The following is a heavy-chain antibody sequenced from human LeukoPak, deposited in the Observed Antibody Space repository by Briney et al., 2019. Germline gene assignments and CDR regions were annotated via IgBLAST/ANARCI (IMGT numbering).Heavy chain of an antibody. Sequence: HSGGSLRLSCAVSGFTFSSYVMSWVRQAPGKGLEWVSAISGSGGSTYYADSVKGRFTISRDNSKNTLYLQMNSLRAEDTAVYYCAKDRRVRGVIIWSWRGWTFDYWGQGTLVTVSS. CDR2: ISGSGGST. V-gene: IGHV3-23*01. D-gene: IGHD3-10*01. CDR1: GFTFSSYV. J-gene: IGHJ4*02. CDR3: AKDRRVRGVIIWSWRGWTFDY.